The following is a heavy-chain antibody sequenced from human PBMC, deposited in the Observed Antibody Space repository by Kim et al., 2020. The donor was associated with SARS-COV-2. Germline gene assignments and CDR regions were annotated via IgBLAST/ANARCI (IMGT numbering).Heavy chain of an antibody. CDR1: GCSISSSSYY. CDR2: IYYSGST. Sequence: SETLSLTCTVSGCSISSSSYYWGWIRQPPGKGLEWIGSIYYSGSTYYNPSLQSRVAISVDTSKNQFSLKLSSVTAADTAVYYCASTGGFGTKYYYYYGMVVWGQGSTVTVS. D-gene: IGHD1-1*01. CDR3: ASTGGFGTKYYYYYGMVV. J-gene: IGHJ6*02. V-gene: IGHV4-39*01.